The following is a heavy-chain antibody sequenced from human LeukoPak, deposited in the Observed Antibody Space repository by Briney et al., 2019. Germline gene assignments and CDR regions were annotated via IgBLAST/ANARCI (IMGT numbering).Heavy chain of an antibody. CDR2: MNPNSGNT. D-gene: IGHD3-10*01. CDR1: GYTFTSYD. CDR3: ARSGLPMVRGVIIKSYYYYGMDV. Sequence: ASVKVSCKASGYTFTSYDINWVRQATGQGLEWMEWMNPNSGNTGYAQKFQGRVTMSRNTSISTAYMELSSLRSEDTAVYYCARSGLPMVRGVIIKSYYYYGMDVWGQGTTVTVSS. V-gene: IGHV1-8*01. J-gene: IGHJ6*02.